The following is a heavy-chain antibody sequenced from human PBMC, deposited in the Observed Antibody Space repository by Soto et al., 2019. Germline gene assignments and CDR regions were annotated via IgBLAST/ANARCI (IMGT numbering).Heavy chain of an antibody. V-gene: IGHV3-23*01. CDR1: GFTFNNFA. CDR3: AKVHLPHSNYGGGYLLDF. CDR2: VSSGGDNT. J-gene: IGHJ4*02. D-gene: IGHD4-4*01. Sequence: EVQLLQSGGGLGQPGGSLTLSCAASGFTFNNFAMTWVRQAPGKGLEWVSSVSSGGDNTWYADSVKGRFTISRDNPKNTLSQHMNILSAADTAVNYCAKVHLPHSNYGGGYLLDFCGQGNLVTVSS.